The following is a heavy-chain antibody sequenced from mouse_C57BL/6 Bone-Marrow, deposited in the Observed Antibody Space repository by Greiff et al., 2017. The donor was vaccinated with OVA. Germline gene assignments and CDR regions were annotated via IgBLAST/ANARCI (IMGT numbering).Heavy chain of an antibody. J-gene: IGHJ2*01. CDR2: ISDGGSYT. D-gene: IGHD2-2*01. CDR3: ARDGLGVYFDY. CDR1: GFTFSSYA. Sequence: EVMLVESGGGLVKPGGSLKLSCAASGFTFSSYAMSWVRQTPEKRLEWVATISDGGSYTYYPDIVKGRFTISRDNAKNNLYLQMSHLKSADTAMNCCARDGLGVYFDYWGQGTTLTVSS. V-gene: IGHV5-4*01.